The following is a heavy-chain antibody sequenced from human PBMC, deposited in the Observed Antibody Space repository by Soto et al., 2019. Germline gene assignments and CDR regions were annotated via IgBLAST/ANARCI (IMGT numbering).Heavy chain of an antibody. V-gene: IGHV1-69*01. CDR1: GGTFSSYA. Sequence: QVQLVQSGAEVKKPGSSVKVSCKASGGTFSSYAISWVRQAPGQGLEWMGGIIPIFGTANYAQKFQGRVTIXXXXXTSTAYMELSXXXXXXXXXXXXXXXXXVAATPYYXXXDVWGXXTT. D-gene: IGHD2-15*01. CDR3: XXXXXVAATPYYXXXDV. J-gene: IGHJ6*02. CDR2: IIPIFGTA.